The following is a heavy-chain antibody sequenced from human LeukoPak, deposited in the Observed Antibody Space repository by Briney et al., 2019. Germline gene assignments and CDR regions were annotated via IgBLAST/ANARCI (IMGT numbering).Heavy chain of an antibody. D-gene: IGHD3-3*01. J-gene: IGHJ4*02. Sequence: GGSLRLPCAASGFTFSSYAMSWVRQAPGKGLEWVSAISGSGGSTYYADSVKGRFTISRDNSKNTLYLQMNSLRAEDTALYYCAKDAAYDLRIYWGPGTLVTVSS. CDR1: GFTFSSYA. V-gene: IGHV3-23*01. CDR2: ISGSGGST. CDR3: AKDAAYDLRIY.